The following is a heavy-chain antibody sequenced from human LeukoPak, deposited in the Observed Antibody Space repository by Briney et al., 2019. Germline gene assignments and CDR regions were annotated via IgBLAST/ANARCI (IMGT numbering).Heavy chain of an antibody. Sequence: GESLKISCRGSGYSFTTYWIGWVRQMPGKGLEWMGIIYPGDSDTRYSPSFQGQVTISADKSISTAYLQWSSLKASDTAMYYCARHSKMDAFDIWGQGTMVTVSS. CDR2: IYPGDSDT. CDR1: GYSFTTYW. D-gene: IGHD6-13*01. J-gene: IGHJ3*02. V-gene: IGHV5-51*01. CDR3: ARHSKMDAFDI.